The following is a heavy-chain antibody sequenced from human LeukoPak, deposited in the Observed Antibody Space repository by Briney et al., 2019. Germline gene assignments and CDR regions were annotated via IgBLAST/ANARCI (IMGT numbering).Heavy chain of an antibody. D-gene: IGHD3-16*02. Sequence: TSETLSLTCAVYGGSFSGYYWSWIRQPPGKGLEWIGEINHSGSTNYNPSLKSRVTISVDTSKNQFSLKLSSVTAADTAVYYCARGHYDYVWGSYRPCYFDYWGQGTLVTVSS. CDR3: ARGHYDYVWGSYRPCYFDY. V-gene: IGHV4-34*01. CDR1: GGSFSGYY. J-gene: IGHJ4*02. CDR2: INHSGST.